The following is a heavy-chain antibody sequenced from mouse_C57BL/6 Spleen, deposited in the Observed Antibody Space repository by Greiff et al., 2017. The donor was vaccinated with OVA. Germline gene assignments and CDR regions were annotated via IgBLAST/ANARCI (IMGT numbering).Heavy chain of an antibody. CDR2: IRSKSNNYAT. V-gene: IGHV10-1*01. Sequence: EVMLVESGGGLVQPKGSLKLSCAASGFSFNTYAMNWVRQAPGKGLEWVARIRSKSNNYATYYADSVKDRFTISRDDSESMLYLQMNNLKTEDTAMYYCVRRSDYDPFAYWGQGTLVTVSA. J-gene: IGHJ3*01. CDR3: VRRSDYDPFAY. CDR1: GFSFNTYA. D-gene: IGHD2-4*01.